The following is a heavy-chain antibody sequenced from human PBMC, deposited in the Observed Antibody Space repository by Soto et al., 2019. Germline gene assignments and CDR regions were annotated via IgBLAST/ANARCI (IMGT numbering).Heavy chain of an antibody. Sequence: QVQLVQSGAEVKNPGASVKVSCKATGYTFTSYAMHWVRQAPGQRFEWMGWINAGNGNTKYSQKFQGRVTITRDTSASTAYMQLSSLRSEDTAVYYCARFGYGSGSSPWGQGTMVTVSS. CDR2: INAGNGNT. D-gene: IGHD3-10*01. CDR3: ARFGYGSGSSP. CDR1: GYTFTSYA. V-gene: IGHV1-3*01. J-gene: IGHJ3*01.